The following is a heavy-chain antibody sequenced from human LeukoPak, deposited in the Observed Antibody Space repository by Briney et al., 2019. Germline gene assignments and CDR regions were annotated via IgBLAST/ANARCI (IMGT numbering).Heavy chain of an antibody. CDR3: ARDNGWLLYRPYYFDY. CDR1: GYTFTSYG. Sequence: ASVKVSCKASGYTFTSYGISWVRQAPGQGLEWMGWISAYNGNTSYAQKLQGRVTMTTDTSTSTAYMELRSLRSDDTAVYYCARDNGWLLYRPYYFDYWGQGTLVTVSS. J-gene: IGHJ4*02. D-gene: IGHD3-9*01. V-gene: IGHV1-18*04. CDR2: ISAYNGNT.